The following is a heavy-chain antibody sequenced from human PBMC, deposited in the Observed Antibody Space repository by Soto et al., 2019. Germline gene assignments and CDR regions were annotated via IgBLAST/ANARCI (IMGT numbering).Heavy chain of an antibody. CDR2: ISYDGSNR. V-gene: IGHV3-30*18. J-gene: IGHJ4*02. Sequence: GGSLRLSCAASGFTFSSYGIHWVRQAPGKGLGWVAVISYDGSNRYYADSVKGRFTISRDNSKNTLYLQMNRLRAEDTAVYYCAKGGDAYNSFFDYWGQGTPVTVSS. CDR1: GFTFSSYG. CDR3: AKGGDAYNSFFDY. D-gene: IGHD3-10*01.